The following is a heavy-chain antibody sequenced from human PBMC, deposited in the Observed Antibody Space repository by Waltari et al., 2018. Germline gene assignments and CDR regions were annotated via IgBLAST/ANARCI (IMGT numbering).Heavy chain of an antibody. Sequence: EVHLVESGGRVAEPGGSLRLSCGASGFTFKRYSMHWVRQRPGKGRGGLSCSQGNGLASYYADSVGGRFIVSRDNNRNSLYLQMNSLRPEDTALYYCAKEHDAGWPTLDSWGQGTLVTV. V-gene: IGHV3-43*02. CDR3: AKEHDAGWPTLDS. CDR2: SQGNGLAS. D-gene: IGHD6-19*01. J-gene: IGHJ4*02. CDR1: GFTFKRYS.